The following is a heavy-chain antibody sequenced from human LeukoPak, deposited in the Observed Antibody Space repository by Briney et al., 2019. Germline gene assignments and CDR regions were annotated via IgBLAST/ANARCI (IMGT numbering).Heavy chain of an antibody. CDR1: GGSISSSSYY. V-gene: IGHV4-39*07. Sequence: PSETLSLTCTVSGGSISSSSYYWGWIRQPPGKGLEWIGSIYYSGSTCYNPSLKSRVTISVDTSKNQFSLKLSSVTAADTAVYYCARGASGSFGPWGQGTLVTVSS. J-gene: IGHJ5*02. CDR2: IYYSGST. CDR3: ARGASGSFGP. D-gene: IGHD1-26*01.